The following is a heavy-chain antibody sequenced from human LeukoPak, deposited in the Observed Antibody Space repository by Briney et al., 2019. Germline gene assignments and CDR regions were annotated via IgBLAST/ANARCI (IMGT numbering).Heavy chain of an antibody. CDR2: IKPNSGGT. CDR3: ARVKVGDNWFDP. V-gene: IGHV1-2*02. J-gene: IGHJ5*02. CDR1: GYTFTGYY. D-gene: IGHD1-26*01. Sequence: ASVKVSCKASGYTFTGYYIHWVRQAPGQGLEWMGWIKPNSGGTNYAQKFQGRVTMTRDTSISTAYMELSRLRSDDTAVYYCARVKVGDNWFDPWGQGTLVTVSS.